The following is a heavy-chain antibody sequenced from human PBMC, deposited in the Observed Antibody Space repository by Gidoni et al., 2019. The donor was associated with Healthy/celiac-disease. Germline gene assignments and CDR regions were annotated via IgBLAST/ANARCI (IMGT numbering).Heavy chain of an antibody. V-gene: IGHV3-30*18. D-gene: IGHD3-10*01. Sequence: QVQLVESGGGVVQPGRSLRLSCAASGFTFSRCGMHWVRQAPGKGLEWVAVISYDGSNKYYADSVKGRFTISRDNSKNTLYLQMNSLRAEDTAVYYCAKTTYYGSGSYYYGMDVWGQGTTVTVSS. CDR1: GFTFSRCG. CDR3: AKTTYYGSGSYYYGMDV. J-gene: IGHJ6*02. CDR2: ISYDGSNK.